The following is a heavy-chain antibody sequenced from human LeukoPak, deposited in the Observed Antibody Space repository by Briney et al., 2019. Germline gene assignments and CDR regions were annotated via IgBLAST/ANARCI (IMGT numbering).Heavy chain of an antibody. CDR1: GFTFSSYW. CDR2: ISYDGSNK. V-gene: IGHV3-30*03. CDR3: ARDLLLWFGELAYGMDV. D-gene: IGHD3-10*01. Sequence: GGSLRLSCAASGFTFSSYWMSWVRQAPGKGLEWVAVISYDGSNKYYADSVKGRFTISRDNSKNTLYLQMNSLRAEDTAVYYCARDLLLWFGELAYGMDVWGQGTTVTVSS. J-gene: IGHJ6*02.